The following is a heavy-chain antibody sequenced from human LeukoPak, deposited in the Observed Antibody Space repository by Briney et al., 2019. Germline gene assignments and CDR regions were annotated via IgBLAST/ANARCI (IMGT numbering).Heavy chain of an antibody. Sequence: ASVKVSCKASGYTFTGYYMHWVRQAPGQGLEWMGWINPNSGGTNYAQKFQGRVTMTRDTSISTAYMELSRLRSDDTAVYYGAREPYYDFWSGSQLLNFWFDPWGQGTLVTVSS. CDR2: INPNSGGT. V-gene: IGHV1-2*02. CDR3: AREPYYDFWSGSQLLNFWFDP. CDR1: GYTFTGYY. D-gene: IGHD3-3*01. J-gene: IGHJ5*02.